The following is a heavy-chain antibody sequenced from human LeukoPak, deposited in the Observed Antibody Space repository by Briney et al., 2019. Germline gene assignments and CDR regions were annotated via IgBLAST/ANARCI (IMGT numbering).Heavy chain of an antibody. J-gene: IGHJ5*02. D-gene: IGHD5-18*01. CDR3: ARVARYSYGPGGFDP. CDR2: IYYSGST. V-gene: IGHV4-59*01. CDR1: GGSISSYY. Sequence: SETLSLTCTVSGGSISSYYWSWIRQPPGKGLEWIGYIYYSGSTNYNPSLKSRVTISVDTSKYQFSLKLSSVTAADTAVYYCARVARYSYGPGGFDPWGQGTLVTVSS.